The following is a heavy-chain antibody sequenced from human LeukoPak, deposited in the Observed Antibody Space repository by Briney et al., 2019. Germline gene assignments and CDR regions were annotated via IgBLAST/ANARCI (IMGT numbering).Heavy chain of an antibody. Sequence: ASVKVSCKASGYTFSNFGINWVRQAPGQGLEWMGWISGNSDNPNYGQKFQGRFPLTTDSSTSTAYMELRNLRSDDTAVYYCARDGTSTDDYWGQGTLLTVSS. V-gene: IGHV1-18*01. D-gene: IGHD2-2*01. CDR2: ISGNSDNP. J-gene: IGHJ4*02. CDR3: ARDGTSTDDY. CDR1: GYTFSNFG.